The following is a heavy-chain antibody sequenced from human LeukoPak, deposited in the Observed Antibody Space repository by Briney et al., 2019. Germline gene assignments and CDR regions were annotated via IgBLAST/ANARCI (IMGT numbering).Heavy chain of an antibody. D-gene: IGHD3-16*01. CDR3: ARDGGGDY. Sequence: GGSLRLSCAASGFTFSLYSMNWVRQAPGKGLEWVSYITSGSSTIYYAESVRGRFTISRDNAKNSLFLQMNSLRAEDTAVYYCARDGGGDYWGQGTLVTVSS. CDR1: GFTFSLYS. J-gene: IGHJ4*02. V-gene: IGHV3-48*01. CDR2: ITSGSSTI.